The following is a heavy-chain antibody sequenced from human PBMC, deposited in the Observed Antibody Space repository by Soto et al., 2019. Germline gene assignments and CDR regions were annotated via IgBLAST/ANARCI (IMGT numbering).Heavy chain of an antibody. CDR1: GFTFSSYA. CDR3: AKNPLYCSGGSCDSARPVRHRKNEYFQH. J-gene: IGHJ1*01. V-gene: IGHV3-23*01. D-gene: IGHD2-15*01. CDR2: ISGSGGST. Sequence: GGSLRLSCAASGFTFSSYAMSWVRQAPGKGLEWVSAISGSGGSTYYADSVKGRFTISRDNSKNTLYLQMNSLRAEDTAVYYCAKNPLYCSGGSCDSARPVRHRKNEYFQHWGQGTLVTVSS.